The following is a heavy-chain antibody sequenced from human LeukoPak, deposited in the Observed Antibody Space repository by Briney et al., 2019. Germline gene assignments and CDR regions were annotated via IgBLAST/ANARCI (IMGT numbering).Heavy chain of an antibody. D-gene: IGHD1-26*01. J-gene: IGHJ4*02. Sequence: ASVKVSCKASGGTFSSYTINWVRQAPGKGLEWMGGFDPEDGETIYAQKFQGRVTMTEDTSTDTAYMELSSLRSEDTAVYYCATSRYGIVGATRGGGPFDYWGQGTLVTVSS. V-gene: IGHV1-24*01. CDR3: ATSRYGIVGATRGGGPFDY. CDR2: FDPEDGET. CDR1: GGTFSSYT.